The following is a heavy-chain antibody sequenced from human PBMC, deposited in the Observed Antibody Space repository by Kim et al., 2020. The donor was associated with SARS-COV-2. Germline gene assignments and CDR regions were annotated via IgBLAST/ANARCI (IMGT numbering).Heavy chain of an antibody. CDR3: ARARCGGDCYDFDN. V-gene: IGHV4-30-2*01. Sequence: NPSLKRRVTISVDRSKNQFSLKLSSGTAAGTAVYYWARARCGGDCYDFDNWGQGTLVTVSS. D-gene: IGHD2-21*01. J-gene: IGHJ4*02.